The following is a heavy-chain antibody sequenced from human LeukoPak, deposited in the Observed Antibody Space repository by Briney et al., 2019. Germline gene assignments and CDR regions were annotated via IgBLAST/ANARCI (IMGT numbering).Heavy chain of an antibody. J-gene: IGHJ4*02. D-gene: IGHD1-20*01. CDR1: GHTFNNYW. Sequence: GESLKISCKGAGHTFNNYWIAWVRQMAGKGLEWMGIIYPIDSETRYSPSFQGQVTFSADRSINTAYLQWNSLQASDTAMYYCARPRSYNWIYFDSWGQGTLVTVSS. CDR2: IYPIDSET. CDR3: ARPRSYNWIYFDS. V-gene: IGHV5-51*01.